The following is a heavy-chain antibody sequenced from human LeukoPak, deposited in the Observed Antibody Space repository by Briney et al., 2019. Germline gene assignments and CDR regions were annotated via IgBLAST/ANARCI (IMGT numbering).Heavy chain of an antibody. CDR1: GGSFSGYS. CDR2: INHSGST. Sequence: SETLSLTCAVYGGSFSGYSWSWIRQPPGKGLEWIGEINHSGSTNYNPSLKSRVTISVDTSKNQFSLKLSSVTAADTAVYYCAKAAEIAAAVGSGFDYWGQGTLVTVSS. CDR3: AKAAEIAAAVGSGFDY. V-gene: IGHV4-34*01. J-gene: IGHJ4*02. D-gene: IGHD6-13*01.